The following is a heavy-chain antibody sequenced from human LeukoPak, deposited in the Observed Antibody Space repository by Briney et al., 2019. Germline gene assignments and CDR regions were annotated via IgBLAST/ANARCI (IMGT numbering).Heavy chain of an antibody. V-gene: IGHV4-31*03. CDR2: IHYTGAT. CDR1: GGSISSGGYY. D-gene: IGHD7-27*01. Sequence: SQTLSLTCTVSGGSISSGGYYWSWIRQHPGKGLEWIGYIHYTGATNYKPSLKSRVTISGDPSKNQVSLRVYSVTAADTAVYYCARGVLGPYYFDLWGRGTLVTVSS. CDR3: ARGVLGPYYFDL. J-gene: IGHJ2*01.